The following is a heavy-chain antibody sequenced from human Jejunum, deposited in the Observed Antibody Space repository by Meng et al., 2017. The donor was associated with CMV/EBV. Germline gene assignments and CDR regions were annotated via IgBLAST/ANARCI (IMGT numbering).Heavy chain of an antibody. CDR1: FTFSSYE. Sequence: FTFSSYEMTWVRQAPGKGLEWLSYISSTDTIYYADSVKGRFTISRDNAKNSLFLQMNSLRAEDTAVYFCARQNYDFWSDYSVFFDYWGQGALVTVSS. CDR3: ARQNYDFWSDYSVFFDY. D-gene: IGHD3-3*01. CDR2: ISSTDTI. V-gene: IGHV3-48*03. J-gene: IGHJ4*02.